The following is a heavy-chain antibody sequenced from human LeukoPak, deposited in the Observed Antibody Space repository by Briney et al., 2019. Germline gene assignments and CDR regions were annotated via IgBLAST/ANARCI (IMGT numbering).Heavy chain of an antibody. CDR1: GYTFTSYG. Sequence: GASVKVSCKASGYTFTSYGISWVRQAPGQGLEWMGWISAYNGNTNYAQKLQGRVTMTTDTSTSTAYMELRSLRSDDTAVYYCARKYCSSTSCYRGYYYMDVWGKGTTVTVSS. J-gene: IGHJ6*03. V-gene: IGHV1-18*01. D-gene: IGHD2-2*02. CDR2: ISAYNGNT. CDR3: ARKYCSSTSCYRGYYYMDV.